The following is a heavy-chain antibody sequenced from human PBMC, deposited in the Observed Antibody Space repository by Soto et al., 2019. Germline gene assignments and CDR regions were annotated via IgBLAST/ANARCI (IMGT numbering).Heavy chain of an antibody. D-gene: IGHD4-4*01. J-gene: IGHJ5*02. V-gene: IGHV4-59*01. CDR1: GGSISIYY. CDR2: IYYSGST. CDR3: ARETTVTPPNGWYNWFDP. Sequence: SETLSLTCTVSGGSISIYYWSWIRHPPGKGLEWIGYIYYSGSTNYNPSLKSRVTISVDTSKNQFSLKLSSVTAAGTAVYYCARETTVTPPNGWYNWFDPWGQGTLVTV.